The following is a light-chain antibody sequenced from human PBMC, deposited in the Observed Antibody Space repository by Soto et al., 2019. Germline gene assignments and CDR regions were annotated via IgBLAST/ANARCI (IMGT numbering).Light chain of an antibody. CDR1: SSDVGGYSY. J-gene: IGLJ2*01. CDR3: TSVRV. V-gene: IGLV2-8*01. CDR2: EVN. Sequence: QSALTQPPSASGSPGQSVTISCTGTSSDVGGYSYVSWYQQHPGKAPKFMIYEVNKRPSGVPDRFSGSKSGNTASLTVSGLQAEHEADYFGTSVRVFGGGTQLTVL.